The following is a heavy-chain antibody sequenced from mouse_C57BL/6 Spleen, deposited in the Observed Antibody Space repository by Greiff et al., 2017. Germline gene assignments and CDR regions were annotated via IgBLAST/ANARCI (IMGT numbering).Heavy chain of an antibody. CDR2: ISSGGSYT. Sequence: EVKVVESGGDLVKPGGSLKLSCAASGFTFSSYGMSWVRQTPDKRLEWIATISSGGSYTYYPDSVKGRFTISRDNAKNTLYLQMSSLKSEDTAMYYCARPHYDPYYFDYWGQGTTLTVSS. D-gene: IGHD2-4*01. CDR3: ARPHYDPYYFDY. CDR1: GFTFSSYG. V-gene: IGHV5-6*01. J-gene: IGHJ2*01.